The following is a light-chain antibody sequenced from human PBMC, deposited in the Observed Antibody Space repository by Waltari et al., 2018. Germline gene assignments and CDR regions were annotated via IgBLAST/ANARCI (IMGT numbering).Light chain of an antibody. J-gene: IGLJ3*02. CDR3: STWDDSLNGAV. CDR2: TDN. CDR1: RSNIGTNP. Sequence: QSVLTQPPSASGTPGPRVTISCSGSRSNIGTNPVRWYQQFPGTAPKLLIFTDNRRPSGVPDRVSASKSGTSASLAISGLQSEDEAHYYCSTWDDSLNGAVFGGGTRVTVL. V-gene: IGLV1-44*01.